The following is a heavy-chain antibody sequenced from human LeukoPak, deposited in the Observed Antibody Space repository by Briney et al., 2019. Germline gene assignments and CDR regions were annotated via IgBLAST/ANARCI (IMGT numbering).Heavy chain of an antibody. D-gene: IGHD3-22*01. V-gene: IGHV3-9*01. J-gene: IGHJ3*02. CDR2: ISWNSGSI. Sequence: GGSLRLSCAASGFTFDDYAMHWVRQAPGKGLEWVSGISWNSGSIGYADSVKGRFTISRDNAKNSLYLQMNSLRAEDTALYYCAKDMSDSSGYPDDAFDIWGQGTMVTVSS. CDR3: AKDMSDSSGYPDDAFDI. CDR1: GFTFDDYA.